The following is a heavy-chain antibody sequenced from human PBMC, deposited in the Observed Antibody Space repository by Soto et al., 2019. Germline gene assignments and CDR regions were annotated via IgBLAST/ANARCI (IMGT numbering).Heavy chain of an antibody. J-gene: IGHJ5*02. CDR1: GYTFTSYG. CDR3: ARGSPIAAAAGNWFDP. CDR2: ISAYNGNT. D-gene: IGHD6-13*01. V-gene: IGHV1-18*01. Sequence: ASVKVSCKASGYTFTSYGISWVRQAPGQGLEWMGWISAYNGNTNYAQKLQGRVTMTTDTSTSTAYMELRSLRSDDTAVYYCARGSPIAAAAGNWFDPWGQGTLVTVSS.